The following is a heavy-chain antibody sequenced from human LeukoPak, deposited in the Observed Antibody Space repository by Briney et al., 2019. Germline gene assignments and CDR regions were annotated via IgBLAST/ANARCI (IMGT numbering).Heavy chain of an antibody. CDR1: GFTFSSYT. CDR2: IGTSSTTI. Sequence: PGGSLRLSCAASGFTFSSYTMNWVRQPPGKGLEWVSNIGTSSTTIYYADSVKGRFTISRDNAKNSLYLQMNSLRAEDTAVYYCATQWLVSHYFDYWGQGTLVTVSS. CDR3: ATQWLVSHYFDY. J-gene: IGHJ4*02. V-gene: IGHV3-48*04. D-gene: IGHD6-19*01.